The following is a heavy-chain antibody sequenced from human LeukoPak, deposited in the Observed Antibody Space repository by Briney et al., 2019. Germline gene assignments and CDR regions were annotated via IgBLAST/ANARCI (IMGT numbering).Heavy chain of an antibody. CDR2: ISYDGSNK. D-gene: IGHD2-2*01. CDR3: ARGPAIVVVPAAIFDAFDI. V-gene: IGHV3-30-3*01. Sequence: GRSLRLSCAASGFTFSSYAMHWVRQAPGKGLEWVAVISYDGSNKYYADSVKGRFTISRDNSKNTLYLQMNSLRAEDTAVHYCARGPAIVVVPAAIFDAFDIWGQGTMVTVSS. CDR1: GFTFSSYA. J-gene: IGHJ3*02.